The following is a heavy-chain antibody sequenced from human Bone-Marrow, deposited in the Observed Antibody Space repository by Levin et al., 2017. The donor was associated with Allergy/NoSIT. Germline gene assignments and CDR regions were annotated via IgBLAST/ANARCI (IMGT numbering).Heavy chain of an antibody. CDR1: GFTFSSYW. CDR2: VKSDGSTT. V-gene: IGHV3-74*01. D-gene: IGHD1-20*01. CDR3: ARGASITGLPGDAFDI. Sequence: GGSLRLSCAASGFTFSSYWMHWVRQGPEKGLAWVARVKSDGSTTNYEDSVKGRFTISRDNAKNTLYLQMNSLRAEDTAVYYCARGASITGLPGDAFDIWGQGTMVTVSS. J-gene: IGHJ3*02.